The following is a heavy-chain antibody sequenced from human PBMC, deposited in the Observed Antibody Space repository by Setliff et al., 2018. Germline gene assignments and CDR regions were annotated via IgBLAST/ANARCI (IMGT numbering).Heavy chain of an antibody. J-gene: IGHJ4*02. D-gene: IGHD2-15*01. Sequence: ASVKVSCKTSGYNFNIYGVSWVRLAPGQGLEWMGWISVHKDSRNYAEKFQDRVTVTTDTSTGIAFTELSSLRSEDMAVYYCARSGGSNWQTKLDYWGQGTLVTVSS. CDR1: GYNFNIYG. CDR3: ARSGGSNWQTKLDY. V-gene: IGHV1-18*03. CDR2: ISVHKDSR.